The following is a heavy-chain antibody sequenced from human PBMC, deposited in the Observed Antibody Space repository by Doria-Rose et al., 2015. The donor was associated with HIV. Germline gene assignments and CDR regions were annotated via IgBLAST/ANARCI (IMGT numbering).Heavy chain of an antibody. CDR3: AREEDCVGGSFYSDD. Sequence: QVQLQEPGPGLVKPSGTLSLTCAVSGVSVSSGNWCTWVCQPTGKGLEVMGEIHHSVTTNYNPSLKSRVTMSEDKSKTQFSLTRTSVTAADTAVYYCAREEDCVGGSFYSDDWGRGTLVTVSS. J-gene: IGHJ4*02. CDR1: GVSVSSGNW. V-gene: IGHV4-4*02. D-gene: IGHD2-15*01. CDR2: IHHSVTT.